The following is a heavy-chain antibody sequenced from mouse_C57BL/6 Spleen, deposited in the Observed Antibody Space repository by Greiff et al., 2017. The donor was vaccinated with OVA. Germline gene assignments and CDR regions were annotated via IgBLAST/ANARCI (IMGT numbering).Heavy chain of an antibody. D-gene: IGHD2-3*01. CDR1: GYTFTDYE. V-gene: IGHV1-15*01. CDR2: IDPETGGT. CDR3: LYDQFAY. J-gene: IGHJ3*01. Sequence: QVQLQQSGAELVRPGASVTLSCKASGYTFTDYEMHRVKQTPVHGLEWIGAIDPETGGTAYNQKFKGKAILTADKSSSTAYMELRSLTSEDSAVYYCLYDQFAYWGQGTLVTVSA.